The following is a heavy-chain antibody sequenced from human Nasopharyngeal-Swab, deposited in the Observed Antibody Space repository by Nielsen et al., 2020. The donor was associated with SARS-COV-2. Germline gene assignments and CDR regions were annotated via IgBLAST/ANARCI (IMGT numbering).Heavy chain of an antibody. CDR2: VSGSGGTT. V-gene: IGHV3-23*01. Sequence: WIRQPPGKGLEWVSGVSGSGGTTKYADSVKGRFTISRDNSKNKLYLQMHSLRVEDTAVYYCAKDRYCSGGPCYFSGFDYWGLGTLVTVSS. CDR3: AKDRYCSGGPCYFSGFDY. J-gene: IGHJ4*02. D-gene: IGHD2-15*01.